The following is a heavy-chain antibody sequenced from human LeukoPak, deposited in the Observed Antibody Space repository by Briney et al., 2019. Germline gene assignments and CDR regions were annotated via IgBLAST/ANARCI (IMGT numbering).Heavy chain of an antibody. J-gene: IGHJ4*02. CDR1: GFTFSSYA. D-gene: IGHD3-10*01. V-gene: IGHV3-23*01. Sequence: PGGSLRLSCAASGFTFSSYAMNWVRLAPGKGLEWVSAISGSGGSTFYADSVKGRFTISRDNSKNTLYLQMNSLRAEDTAVYYCAESSGNYLYFDYWGQGTLVTVSS. CDR3: AESSGNYLYFDY. CDR2: ISGSGGST.